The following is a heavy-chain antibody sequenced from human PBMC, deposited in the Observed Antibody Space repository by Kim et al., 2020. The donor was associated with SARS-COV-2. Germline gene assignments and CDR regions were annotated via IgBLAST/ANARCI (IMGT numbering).Heavy chain of an antibody. CDR2: IYYSGST. Sequence: SETLSLTCTVSGASISSYYWSWIRQSPGKGLEWIGYIYYSGSTNYNPSLKSRVTISADTSKNQFSLKLSSATAADTAVYYCARHVSTVASAFESDYFDYWGEGTLVAVSS. CDR1: GASISSYY. CDR3: ARHVSTVASAFESDYFDY. D-gene: IGHD4-17*01. J-gene: IGHJ4*02. V-gene: IGHV4-59*08.